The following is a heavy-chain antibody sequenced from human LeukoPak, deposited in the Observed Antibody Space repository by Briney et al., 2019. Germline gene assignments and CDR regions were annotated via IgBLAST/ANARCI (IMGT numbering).Heavy chain of an antibody. Sequence: WGSVPLSCAATVFIYVGYSMTWVRQPPGGGVAGVADINLDGSDRFYVGFVKGRFTISRDNAGNSLYLQMNSLRAEYTAVYYCGRVIAGAIDYWGQGTLVTVSS. CDR3: GRVIAGAIDY. J-gene: IGHJ4*02. D-gene: IGHD6-13*01. CDR1: VFIYVGYS. V-gene: IGHV3-7*01. CDR2: INLDGSDR.